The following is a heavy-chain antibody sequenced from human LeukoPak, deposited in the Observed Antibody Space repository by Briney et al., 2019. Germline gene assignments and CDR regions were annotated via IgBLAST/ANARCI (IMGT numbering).Heavy chain of an antibody. CDR3: ARDRGSYFDY. Sequence: GGSLRLSCAASGFTFSSYGMYWVRQAPGKGLEWVAVIWYDGSNKYYADSVKGRFTISRDNSKNPLYLQMNSLRAEDTAVYYCARDRGSYFDYWGQGTLVTVSS. J-gene: IGHJ4*02. CDR2: IWYDGSNK. CDR1: GFTFSSYG. V-gene: IGHV3-33*07. D-gene: IGHD3-16*01.